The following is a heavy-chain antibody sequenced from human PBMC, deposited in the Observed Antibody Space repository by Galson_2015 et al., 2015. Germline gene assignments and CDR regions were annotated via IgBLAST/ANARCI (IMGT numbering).Heavy chain of an antibody. D-gene: IGHD6-13*01. Sequence: SLRLSCAASGFTFGDYAMSWFRQAPGKGLEWVGFIRSKAYGGTTEYAASVKGRFTISRDDSKSIAYLQMNSLKTEDTAVYYCTRAFAMAAADSSAFEIWGQGTMVTVSS. CDR1: GFTFGDYA. J-gene: IGHJ3*02. V-gene: IGHV3-49*03. CDR2: IRSKAYGGTT. CDR3: TRAFAMAAADSSAFEI.